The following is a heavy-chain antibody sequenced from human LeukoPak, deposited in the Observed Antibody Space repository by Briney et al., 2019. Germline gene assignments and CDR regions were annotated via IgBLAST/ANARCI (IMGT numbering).Heavy chain of an antibody. V-gene: IGHV7-4-1*02. CDR3: AREVLRFDF. D-gene: IGHD4-17*01. CDR2: INTDTGTP. CDR1: GYIFTGYY. Sequence: ASVKVSCKASGYIFTGYYIHWVRQAPGQGLEWMGWINTDTGTPTYAQGFTGRFVFSLDTSVSTAYLQINSLKTEDTAVYYCAREVLRFDFWGQGTLVAVSS. J-gene: IGHJ4*02.